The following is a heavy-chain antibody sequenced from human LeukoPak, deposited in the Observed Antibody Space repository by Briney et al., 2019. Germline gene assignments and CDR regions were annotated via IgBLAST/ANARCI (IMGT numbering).Heavy chain of an antibody. Sequence: SETLSLTCTVSGGSISSYYWSWIRQPAGKGLEWIGRIYTSGSTNYNPSLKSRVTMSVDTSKNQSSLKLSSVTAADTAVYYCAREIVGATQGAFDIWGQGTMVTVSS. CDR3: AREIVGATQGAFDI. J-gene: IGHJ3*02. CDR2: IYTSGST. V-gene: IGHV4-4*07. CDR1: GGSISSYY. D-gene: IGHD1-26*01.